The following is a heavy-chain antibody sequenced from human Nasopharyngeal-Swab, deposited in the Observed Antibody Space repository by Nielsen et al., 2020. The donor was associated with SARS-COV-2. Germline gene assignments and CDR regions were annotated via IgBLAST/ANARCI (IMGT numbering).Heavy chain of an antibody. V-gene: IGHV1-69*13. J-gene: IGHJ6*03. CDR1: GGTFSSYA. Sequence: SVKVSCKASGGTFSSYAISWVRQAPVQGLEWMGGIIPIFGTANYAQKFQGRVTITADESTSTAYMELSSLRSEDTAVYYCARLPGIAAAGRERYYYYYMDVWGKGTTVTVSS. CDR3: ARLPGIAAAGRERYYYYYMDV. CDR2: IIPIFGTA. D-gene: IGHD6-13*01.